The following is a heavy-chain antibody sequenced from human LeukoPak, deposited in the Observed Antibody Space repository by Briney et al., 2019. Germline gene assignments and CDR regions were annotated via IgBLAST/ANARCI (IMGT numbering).Heavy chain of an antibody. D-gene: IGHD3-22*01. Sequence: PGGSLRLSCAASGFTFSSHWMHWVRQAPGKGLVWVSRINGDGRNINYADSVKGRFTISRDNAKNSLYLQMNSLRAEDTAVYYCASPKEYYYDSTYGLDCWGQGTLVTVSS. CDR2: INGDGRNI. V-gene: IGHV3-74*01. CDR1: GFTFSSHW. J-gene: IGHJ4*02. CDR3: ASPKEYYYDSTYGLDC.